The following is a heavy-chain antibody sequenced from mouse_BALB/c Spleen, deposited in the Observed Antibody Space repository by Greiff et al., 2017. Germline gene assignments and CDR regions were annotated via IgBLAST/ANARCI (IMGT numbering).Heavy chain of an antibody. J-gene: IGHJ1*01. Sequence: VQLKESGPGLVAPSQSLSITCTVSGFSLTSYGVHWVRQPPGKGLEWLGVIWSGGSTDYNAAFISRLSISKDNSKSQVFFKMNSLQANDTAIYYCARKDYGSGGFDVWGAGTTVTVSS. V-gene: IGHV2-2*02. CDR2: IWSGGST. CDR3: ARKDYGSGGFDV. CDR1: GFSLTSYG. D-gene: IGHD1-1*01.